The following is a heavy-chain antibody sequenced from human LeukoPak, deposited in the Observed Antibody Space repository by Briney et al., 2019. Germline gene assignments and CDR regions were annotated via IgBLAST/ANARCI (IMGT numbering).Heavy chain of an antibody. CDR2: INHSGST. CDR3: ARRFPRVNPEYYYDSSGYYLDY. D-gene: IGHD3-22*01. V-gene: IGHV4-34*01. CDR1: GGSFSGYY. Sequence: SETLSLTCAVYGGSFSGYYWSWIRQPPGEGLEWIGEINHSGSTNYNPSLKSRVTISVETSKNQFSLKLSSVTAADTAVYYCARRFPRVNPEYYYDSSGYYLDYWGQGTLVTVSS. J-gene: IGHJ4*02.